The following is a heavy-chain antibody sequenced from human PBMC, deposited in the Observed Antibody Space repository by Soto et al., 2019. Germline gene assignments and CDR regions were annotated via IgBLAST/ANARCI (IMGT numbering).Heavy chain of an antibody. V-gene: IGHV3-23*01. J-gene: IGHJ4*02. CDR1: GFTFSNSA. D-gene: IGHD3-16*01. Sequence: EVQLLEYGGGLVQPGGSLRLSCTASGFTFSNSAMSWVRQAPGKGLEWVSSIDASGNRIYQGDVAKGRFTISRDNSKNTLFLRMNSLRVDDTAKYYCAKDRGGRGNEIDHWGQGTLITVSS. CDR2: IDASGNRI. CDR3: AKDRGGRGNEIDH.